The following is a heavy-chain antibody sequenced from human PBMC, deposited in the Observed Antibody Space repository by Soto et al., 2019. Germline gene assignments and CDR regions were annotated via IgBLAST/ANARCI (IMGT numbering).Heavy chain of an antibody. D-gene: IGHD2-2*01. CDR1: GGSFSGYY. CDR2: INHSGST. CDR3: ARDSEDIVVVPAAPSDYYYGMDV. Sequence: PSETLSLTCAVYGGSFSGYYWSWIRQPPGKGLEWIGEINHSGSTNYNPSLKSRVTISVDTSKNQFSLKLSSVTAADTAVYYCARDSEDIVVVPAAPSDYYYGMDVWGQGTTVTVSS. J-gene: IGHJ6*02. V-gene: IGHV4-34*01.